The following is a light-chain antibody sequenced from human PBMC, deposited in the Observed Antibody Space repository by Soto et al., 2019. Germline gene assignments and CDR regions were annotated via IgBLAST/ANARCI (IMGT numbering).Light chain of an antibody. CDR3: QQCGSSPMYT. J-gene: IGKJ2*01. V-gene: IGKV3-20*01. CDR2: GAS. CDR1: QSVSSSY. Sequence: IVLTQSPGTLSLSPGERATLSCRASQSVSSSYLAWYQQKPGQTPRLLIYGASSRPTGIPDRFSGSGSGTDFTLTISRLEPEDFAVYYCQQCGSSPMYTFGQGTKLEIK.